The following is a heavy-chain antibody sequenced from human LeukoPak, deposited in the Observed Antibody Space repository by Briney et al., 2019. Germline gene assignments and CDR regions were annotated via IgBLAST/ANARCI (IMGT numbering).Heavy chain of an antibody. CDR2: INPNSGGT. D-gene: IGHD4-23*01. CDR1: GYTFTGYY. Sequence: ASVWVSCKASGYTFTGYYMHWVGQAPGQGLEWMGWINPNSGGTNYAQKFQGRVTMTRDTSITTAYMELSRLSSDDTAVYYCARHPGKVTNYWYFDLWGRGTLVTVSS. J-gene: IGHJ2*01. CDR3: ARHPGKVTNYWYFDL. V-gene: IGHV1-2*02.